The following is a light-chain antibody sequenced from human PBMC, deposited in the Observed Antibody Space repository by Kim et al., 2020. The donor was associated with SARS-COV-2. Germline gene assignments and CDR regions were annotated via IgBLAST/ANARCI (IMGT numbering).Light chain of an antibody. CDR2: DVS. Sequence: QSDLTQPASVSGSPGQSITISCTGTSSDVGGYNYVSWYQQHPGKAPKLMIYDVSNRPSGVSNRFSGSKSGNTASLTISGLQAEDEADYYCSSYTSSSTLRVFGGGTQLTVL. V-gene: IGLV2-14*03. CDR3: SSYTSSSTLRV. CDR1: SSDVGGYNY. J-gene: IGLJ2*01.